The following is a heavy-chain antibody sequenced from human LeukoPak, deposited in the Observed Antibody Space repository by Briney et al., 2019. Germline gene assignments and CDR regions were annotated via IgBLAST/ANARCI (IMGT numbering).Heavy chain of an antibody. D-gene: IGHD5-24*01. Sequence: GGSLRLSCAASVFTFSSFEMHWVRQAPGKGLEWVSYISSNGRTTFYADSVKGRFTISRDNAKNSLYLQMNSLRAEDTAVYYCARGYRAGYNYDYWGQGTLVTVSS. J-gene: IGHJ4*02. V-gene: IGHV3-48*03. CDR3: ARGYRAGYNYDY. CDR1: VFTFSSFE. CDR2: ISSNGRTT.